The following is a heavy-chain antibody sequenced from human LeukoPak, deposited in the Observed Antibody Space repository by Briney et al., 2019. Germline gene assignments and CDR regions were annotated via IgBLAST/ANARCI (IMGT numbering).Heavy chain of an antibody. V-gene: IGHV5-51*01. CDR1: GNSFNNYW. Sequence: GESLKISCQGSGNSFNNYWISWVRQMPGKGLEWMAIIYGADSDTRYSPSFQGQVTLSVDKSISTVYLQWSSLKASDTAVYYCARHLRGLDLWGQGTLVTVSS. J-gene: IGHJ5*02. CDR2: IYGADSDT. D-gene: IGHD3-10*01. CDR3: ARHLRGLDL.